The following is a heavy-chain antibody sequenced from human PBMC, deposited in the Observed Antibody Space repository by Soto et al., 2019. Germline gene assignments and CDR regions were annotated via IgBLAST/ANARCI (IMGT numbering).Heavy chain of an antibody. D-gene: IGHD1-26*01. CDR3: VRDSYGTA. Sequence: ELQLVESGGGLIQPGGSVRLSCAASEFTVSSSYMSWVRQAPGKGLEWVSIIYTGGATYYADSVKGRFTISRDDSKNTLFLQMDGLRVEDTAINYCVRDSYGTAWGQGTQVTVSS. CDR1: EFTVSSSY. CDR2: IYTGGAT. V-gene: IGHV3-53*01. J-gene: IGHJ5*02.